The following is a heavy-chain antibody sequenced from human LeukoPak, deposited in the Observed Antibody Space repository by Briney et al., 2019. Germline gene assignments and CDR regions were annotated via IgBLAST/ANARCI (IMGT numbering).Heavy chain of an antibody. D-gene: IGHD3-10*01. Sequence: PSETLSLTCTGSGGSISSSSYYWGWIRQPPGKGLEWIGSIYYSGSTYYNPSLKSRVTISVDTSKNQLSLKLSSVTAADTAVYYCARVSGLLWFGEFDYWGQGTLVTVSS. CDR2: IYYSGST. J-gene: IGHJ4*02. V-gene: IGHV4-39*07. CDR3: ARVSGLLWFGEFDY. CDR1: GGSISSSSYY.